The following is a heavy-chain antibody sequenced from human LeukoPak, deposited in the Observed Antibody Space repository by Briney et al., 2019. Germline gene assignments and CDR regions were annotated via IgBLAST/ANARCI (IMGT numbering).Heavy chain of an antibody. CDR1: GFTFSSYW. Sequence: GGSLRLSCAASGFTFSSYWMSWVRQAPGKGLEWVANIKQDGSEKYYVDSVKGRFTISRDNAKNSLYLQMNSLRAEDTAVYYCARDYGSGSYPTNVFDYWGQGTLVTVSS. CDR2: IKQDGSEK. V-gene: IGHV3-7*01. CDR3: ARDYGSGSYPTNVFDY. J-gene: IGHJ4*02. D-gene: IGHD3-10*01.